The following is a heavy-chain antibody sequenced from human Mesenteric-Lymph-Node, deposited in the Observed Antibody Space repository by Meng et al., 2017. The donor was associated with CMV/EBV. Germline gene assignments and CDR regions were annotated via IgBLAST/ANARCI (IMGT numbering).Heavy chain of an antibody. Sequence: GESLKISCAVSGFTFSNYSMNWVRQAPGKGLEWVANIKQDGSEKYYVDSVKGRFTISRDNAKKSLYLQMNSLRTEDTAVYYCASRDYYYFNMDVWGQGTTVTVSS. J-gene: IGHJ6*02. CDR2: IKQDGSEK. V-gene: IGHV3-7*01. D-gene: IGHD3-10*01. CDR3: ASRDYYYFNMDV. CDR1: GFTFSNYS.